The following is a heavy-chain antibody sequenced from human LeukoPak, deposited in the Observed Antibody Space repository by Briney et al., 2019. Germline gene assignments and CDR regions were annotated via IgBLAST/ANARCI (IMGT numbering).Heavy chain of an antibody. CDR2: IKEDGSEE. V-gene: IGHV3-7*01. CDR1: RFGLTTRW. Sequence: GGSLRLSCAASRFGLTTRWMNWVRQVPGKGLEWVALIKEDGSEELYVDSVKGRFTISRDDAKKSLYLQMNNLRVEDTALYYCASGSGWTFENWGQGTQVTVSS. J-gene: IGHJ4*02. CDR3: ASGSGWTFEN. D-gene: IGHD6-19*01.